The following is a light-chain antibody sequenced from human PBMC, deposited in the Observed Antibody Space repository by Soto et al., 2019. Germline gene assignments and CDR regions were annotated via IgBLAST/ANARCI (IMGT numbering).Light chain of an antibody. V-gene: IGLV2-14*01. CDR3: SSYTSSSTLV. CDR1: SSDVGGYSY. Sequence: QSALTQPASVSGSPGQSITISCTGTSSDVGGYSYVSWYQQHPGKAPKLMIYDVSNRPSGVSNRFSGSNSGNTASLTISGLQAEDEADYYCSSYTSSSTLVFGGGTKLTVL. CDR2: DVS. J-gene: IGLJ2*01.